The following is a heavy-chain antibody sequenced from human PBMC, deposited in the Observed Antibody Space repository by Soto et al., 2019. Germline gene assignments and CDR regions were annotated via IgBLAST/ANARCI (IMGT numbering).Heavy chain of an antibody. CDR1: GFTFSNYA. J-gene: IGHJ4*02. Sequence: EVQLLESGGGLVQPGGSLRLSCAASGFTFSNYAMGWVRQAPGMGLEGVSSMTDSNSIHYVDSVKGRLTISRDNSKETLYHQMSSRRDDDTAVYYCAKVRNWGGGWYYFDDWGQGTLVTVSS. CDR3: AKVRNWGGGWYYFDD. V-gene: IGHV3-23*05. D-gene: IGHD7-27*01. CDR2: MTDSNSI.